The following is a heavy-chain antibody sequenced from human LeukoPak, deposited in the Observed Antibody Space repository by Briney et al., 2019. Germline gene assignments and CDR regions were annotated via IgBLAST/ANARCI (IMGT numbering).Heavy chain of an antibody. J-gene: IGHJ4*02. CDR2: IYYSGST. Sequence: PSVTLSLTCTVSGGSISSSSYYWGWIRQPPGKGLEWIGSIYYSGSTYYNPSLKSRVTISVDTSKNQFSLKLSSVTAADTAVYYCASGSGSYYQPFDYWGQGTLVTVSS. V-gene: IGHV4-39*01. CDR3: ASGSGSYYQPFDY. CDR1: GGSISSSSYY. D-gene: IGHD3-10*01.